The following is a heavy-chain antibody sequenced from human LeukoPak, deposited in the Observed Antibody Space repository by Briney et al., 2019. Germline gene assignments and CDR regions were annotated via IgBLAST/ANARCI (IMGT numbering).Heavy chain of an antibody. D-gene: IGHD5-24*01. CDR1: GYTFTSYY. Sequence: ASVKVSCKAAGYTFTSYYMHWVRQAPGQGLEWSGIINPSGGSTSYAQKFQRRVTMTRDMSTSTVYMELSSLRSEDTAVYYCAKDGSHRRLQYYYYYMDVWGKGTTVTVS. CDR3: AKDGSHRRLQYYYYYMDV. V-gene: IGHV1-46*01. CDR2: INPSGGST. J-gene: IGHJ6*03.